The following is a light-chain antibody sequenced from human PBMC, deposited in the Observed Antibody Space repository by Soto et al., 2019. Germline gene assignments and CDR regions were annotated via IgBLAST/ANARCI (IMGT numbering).Light chain of an antibody. CDR3: QQSKSFPLT. CDR2: IAS. CDR1: QDINSW. V-gene: IGKV1-12*01. Sequence: DIQMTQSPSSASASVGDRVTITCRASQDINSWLTWYQQKPGKAPKVLIYIASRLQPGVPSRFSGRGSGTDFSLTISNLQPEDFATYFCQQSKSFPLTIGGGTKVDIK. J-gene: IGKJ4*01.